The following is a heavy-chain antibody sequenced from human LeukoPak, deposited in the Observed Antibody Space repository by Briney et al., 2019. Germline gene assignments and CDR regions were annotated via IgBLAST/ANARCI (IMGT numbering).Heavy chain of an antibody. J-gene: IGHJ3*02. CDR2: ITKSGDST. V-gene: IGHV3-23*01. Sequence: GGSLRLSCAASGFTFSNYAMYWVRQAPGKGLEWVSGITKSGDSTYYADSVKGRFTISRDNSKNTLYLQMNSLRAEDAAVYYCARDGGSRGAFDIWGQGTMVTVSS. CDR3: ARDGGSRGAFDI. CDR1: GFTFSNYA. D-gene: IGHD2-2*01.